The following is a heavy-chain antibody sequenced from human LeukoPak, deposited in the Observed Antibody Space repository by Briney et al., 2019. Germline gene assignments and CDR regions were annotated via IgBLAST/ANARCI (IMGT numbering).Heavy chain of an antibody. J-gene: IGHJ4*02. V-gene: IGHV1-2*02. CDR1: GYTFNEYY. CDR3: ARGTGLN. CDR2: INTNSGGT. Sequence: GASVKVSCKASGYTFNEYYIHWVRQAPGQGLEWMGWINTNSGGTDYAPKFQDRVIMTRDKSISTVYMDLSRLRSDDTAVYYCARGTGLNWGQGTLVIVSS. D-gene: IGHD2-8*01.